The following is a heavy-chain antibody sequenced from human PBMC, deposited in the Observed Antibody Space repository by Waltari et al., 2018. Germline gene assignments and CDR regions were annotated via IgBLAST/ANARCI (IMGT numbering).Heavy chain of an antibody. CDR2: ISYSGTT. CDR3: ARYYGNGEGWLDP. V-gene: IGHV4-39*07. D-gene: IGHD3-3*01. J-gene: IGHJ5*02. Sequence: QLQLQESGPGLVKPSETLSLTCTVSGGSISSGSYYWGWIRQPPGKGLESIGYISYSGTTYYNLSLKSRVTMSVDTSRDQYSLSLRSVAAADTAVYHCARYYGNGEGWLDPWGQGTLVTVSS. CDR1: GGSISSGSYY.